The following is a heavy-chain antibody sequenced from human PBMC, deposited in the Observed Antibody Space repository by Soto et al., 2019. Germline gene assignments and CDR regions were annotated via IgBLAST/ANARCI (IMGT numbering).Heavy chain of an antibody. CDR3: AREAAVAGFEPGASDY. Sequence: QVQLVQSGAEVKKPGASVKVSCKASGYTFTSYYMHWVRQAPGQGLERMGIINPSGGSTSYAQKFQGRVTMTRDTSTSTVYMELSSLRSEDTAVYYCAREAAVAGFEPGASDYWGQGTLVTVSS. J-gene: IGHJ4*02. CDR2: INPSGGST. CDR1: GYTFTSYY. D-gene: IGHD6-19*01. V-gene: IGHV1-46*01.